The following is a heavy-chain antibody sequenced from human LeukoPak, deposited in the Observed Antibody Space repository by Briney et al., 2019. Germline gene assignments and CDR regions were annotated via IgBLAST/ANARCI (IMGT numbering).Heavy chain of an antibody. CDR3: ARAPARLVDY. J-gene: IGHJ4*02. Sequence: PSETLSLTCAVYGGSFSGYYWSWVRQPPGKGLEWIGEINHSGSTTYNPSLKSRVTISVDTSKNQFSLKLSSVTAADTAVYYCARAPARLVDYWGQGTLVTVSS. CDR1: GGSFSGYY. D-gene: IGHD6-6*01. CDR2: INHSGST. V-gene: IGHV4-34*01.